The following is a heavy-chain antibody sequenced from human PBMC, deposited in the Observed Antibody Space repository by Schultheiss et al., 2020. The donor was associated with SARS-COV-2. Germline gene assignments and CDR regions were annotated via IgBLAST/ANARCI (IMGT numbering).Heavy chain of an antibody. Sequence: ASVKVSCKASGGTFSSYAISWVRQAPGQGLEWMGWINPNSGGTNYAQKFQGRVTMTRDTSISTAYMELSRLRSDDTAVYYCARSVVVVAAAKYNWFDPWGQGTLVTVSS. J-gene: IGHJ5*02. CDR1: GGTFSSYA. V-gene: IGHV1-2*02. CDR2: INPNSGGT. D-gene: IGHD2-15*01. CDR3: ARSVVVVAAAKYNWFDP.